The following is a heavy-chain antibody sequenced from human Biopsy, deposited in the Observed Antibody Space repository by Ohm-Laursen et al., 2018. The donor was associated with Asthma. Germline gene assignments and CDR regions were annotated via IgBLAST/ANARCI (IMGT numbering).Heavy chain of an antibody. V-gene: IGHV4-61*01. CDR2: IYYTGSD. J-gene: IGHJ6*02. CDR1: GGSVSTSSYY. CDR3: ARGPNYHGSGRAPIGMDV. D-gene: IGHD3-10*01. Sequence: PSQTLSLTCTVSGGSVSTSSYYWSWIRQPPGKGLEWLGYIYYTGSDNYNPSLKSRVTISVDTSKNQFSLRLNSVTAADTAVYYCARGPNYHGSGRAPIGMDVWGQGTTVTVSS.